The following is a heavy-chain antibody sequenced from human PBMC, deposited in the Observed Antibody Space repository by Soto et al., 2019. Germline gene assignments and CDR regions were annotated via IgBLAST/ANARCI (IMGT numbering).Heavy chain of an antibody. D-gene: IGHD6-13*01. CDR3: ARVIAAAGTNYYYYYGMDV. CDR1: GGTFSSCA. Sequence: QVQLVQSGAEVKKPGSSVKVSCKASGGTFSSCAISWVRQAPGQGLEWMGGIIPIFGTANYAQKFQGRVTITADESTSTAYMELSSLRSEDTAVYYCARVIAAAGTNYYYYYGMDVWGQGTTVTVSS. CDR2: IIPIFGTA. V-gene: IGHV1-69*01. J-gene: IGHJ6*02.